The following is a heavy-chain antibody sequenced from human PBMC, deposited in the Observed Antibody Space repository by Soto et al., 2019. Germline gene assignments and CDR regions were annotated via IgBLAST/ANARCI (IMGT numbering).Heavy chain of an antibody. J-gene: IGHJ5*02. CDR3: AREAEGGYCSGGSCYFVGWAHGGSFDP. CDR2: INPSGGST. V-gene: IGHV1-46*01. Sequence: ASVKVSSKASGYTFTGYALHWVRQAPGQRLEWMGWINPSGGSTSYAQKFQGRVTMTRDTSTSTVYMELSSLRSEDTAVYYCAREAEGGYCSGGSCYFVGWAHGGSFDPWGQGTLVTVSS. D-gene: IGHD2-15*01. CDR1: GYTFTGYA.